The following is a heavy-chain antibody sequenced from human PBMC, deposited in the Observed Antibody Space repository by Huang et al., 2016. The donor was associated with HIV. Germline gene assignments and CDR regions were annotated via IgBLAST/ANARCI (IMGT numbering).Heavy chain of an antibody. CDR3: ARLPGSITMIRGVITDPY. D-gene: IGHD3-10*01. V-gene: IGHV4-39*02. CDR2: IYYSGST. J-gene: IGHJ4*02. Sequence: QLQLQESGPGLVKPSETLSLTCTVSGGSIRSDNYYWGWIRQPPGKGLEWIGFIYYSGSTYYNPSLKRRVTITGDTSKNHFSLRMRSVTAADTAVYYCARLPGSITMIRGVITDPYWGQGTLVTVSS. CDR1: GGSIRSDNYY.